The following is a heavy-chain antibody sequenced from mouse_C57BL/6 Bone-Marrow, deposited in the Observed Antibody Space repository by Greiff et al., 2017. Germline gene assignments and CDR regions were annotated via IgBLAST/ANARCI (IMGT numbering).Heavy chain of an antibody. CDR1: GYTFTNYW. D-gene: IGHD2-2*01. CDR2: MYPGGGYT. CDR3: ALTMVTSWFAY. Sequence: VQLQQSGAELVRPGTSVKMSCKASGYTFTNYWIGWAKQRPGHGLEWIGDMYPGGGYTNYNEKFKGKATLTADKSSSTAYMQFSSLTSEDSAIYYCALTMVTSWFAYWGQGTLVTVSA. V-gene: IGHV1-63*01. J-gene: IGHJ3*01.